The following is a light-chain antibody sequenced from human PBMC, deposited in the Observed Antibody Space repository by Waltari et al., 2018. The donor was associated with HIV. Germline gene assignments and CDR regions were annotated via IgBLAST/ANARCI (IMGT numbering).Light chain of an antibody. V-gene: IGKV4-1*01. CDR2: WAS. J-gene: IGKJ1*01. CDR3: HQYYSSPPT. Sequence: DIVMTQSPESLAVSLGDRAALHCKSSQGVLYTSNNKDYLAWYQQTPGQPPKLLISWASTRESEVPDRFSGSGSGTNFTLTISTLQAEDVAMYYCHQYYSSPPTFGQGTKVEIK. CDR1: QGVLYTSNNKDY.